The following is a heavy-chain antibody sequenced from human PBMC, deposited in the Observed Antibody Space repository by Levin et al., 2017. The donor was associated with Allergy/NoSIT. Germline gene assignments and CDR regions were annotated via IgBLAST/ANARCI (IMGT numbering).Heavy chain of an antibody. V-gene: IGHV5-51*01. D-gene: IGHD5-12*01. CDR3: ASSGYDSGYYDGMDV. CDR1: GYSFTSYW. J-gene: IGHJ6*02. Sequence: ASVKVSCKGSGYSFTSYWIGWVRQMPGKGLEWMGIIYPGDSDTRYSPSFQGQVTISADKSISTAYLQWSSLKASDTAMYYCASSGYDSGYYDGMDVWGQGTTVTVSS. CDR2: IYPGDSDT.